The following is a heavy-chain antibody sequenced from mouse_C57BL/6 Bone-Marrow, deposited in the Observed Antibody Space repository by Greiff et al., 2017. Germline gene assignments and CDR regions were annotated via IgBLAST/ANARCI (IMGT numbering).Heavy chain of an antibody. CDR1: DSEVFPIAY. CDR3: ARRGPYYYGSRDWYFDV. Sequence: QVQLKESGSELRSPGSSVKLSCKDFDSEVFPIAYMSWVRQKPGHGFEWIGGILPSIGRTIYGEKFEDKATLDADTLSNTAYLELNSLTSEDSAIYYCARRGPYYYGSRDWYFDVWGTGTTVTVSS. J-gene: IGHJ1*03. D-gene: IGHD1-1*01. V-gene: IGHV15-2*01. CDR2: ILPSIGRT.